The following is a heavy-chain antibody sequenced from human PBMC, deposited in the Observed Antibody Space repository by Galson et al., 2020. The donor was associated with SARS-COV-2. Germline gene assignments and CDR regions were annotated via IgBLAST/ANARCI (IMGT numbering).Heavy chain of an antibody. J-gene: IGHJ4*02. D-gene: IGHD1-26*01. CDR2: IWYDGSNK. CDR3: ARGHGWELGY. V-gene: IGHV3-33*01. CDR1: GFTFSSYG. Sequence: GESLKISCAASGFTFSSYGMHWVRQAPGKGLEWVAVIWYDGSNKYYADSVKGRFTISRDNSKNTLYLQMNSLRAEDTAVYYCARGHGWELGYWGQGTLVTVSS.